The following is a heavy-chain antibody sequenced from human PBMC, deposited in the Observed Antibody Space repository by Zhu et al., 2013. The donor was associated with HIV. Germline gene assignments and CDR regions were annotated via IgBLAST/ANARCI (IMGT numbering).Heavy chain of an antibody. CDR2: IKSNVDGGTT. J-gene: IGHJ1*01. Sequence: VQLVESGGGLVKPGGSLRLSCAASGFTFSNAWMTWVRQAPGKGLEWVGRIKSNVDGGTTDYAAPVKDRFTISRDDSRNTLSLQMSSLKTEDTAVYFCVIDYNPLYHYSGYWGYFQHWGQGTLVTVSS. D-gene: IGHD3-22*01. CDR1: GFTFSNAW. V-gene: IGHV3-15*01. CDR3: VIDYNPLYHYSGYWGYFQH.